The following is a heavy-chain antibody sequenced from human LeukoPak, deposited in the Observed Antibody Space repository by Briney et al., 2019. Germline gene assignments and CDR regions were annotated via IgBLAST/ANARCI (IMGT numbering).Heavy chain of an antibody. D-gene: IGHD3-16*01. CDR2: INTNTGNP. CDR3: ARVTYEHYDYVWGSFFDY. V-gene: IGHV7-4-1*02. Sequence: ASVKVSCKASGYTFTSHAMNWVRQAPGQGLEWMGWINTNTGNPTYAQGFTGRFVFTLDTSVSTAYLQISSLKAEDTAVCYCARVTYEHYDYVWGSFFDYWGQGTLVTVSS. CDR1: GYTFTSHA. J-gene: IGHJ4*02.